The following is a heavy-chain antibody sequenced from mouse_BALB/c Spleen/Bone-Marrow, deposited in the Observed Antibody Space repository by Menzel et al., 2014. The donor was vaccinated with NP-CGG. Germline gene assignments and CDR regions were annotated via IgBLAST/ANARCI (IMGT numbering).Heavy chain of an antibody. V-gene: IGHV5-12-2*01. CDR1: GFTFRSYI. Sequence: DGMLVGAGGGLVQPGGGLEISCGASGFTFRSYIISWVRHTPGKGLEWVAYRSDGGGSTHYPDTVKGRFTISRDNAKNTLYLQMSSLKSEDTAMYYCARHPIYYYGSSWGNYAMDYWGQGTSVTVSS. D-gene: IGHD1-1*01. CDR3: ARHPIYYYGSSWGNYAMDY. J-gene: IGHJ4*01. CDR2: RSDGGGST.